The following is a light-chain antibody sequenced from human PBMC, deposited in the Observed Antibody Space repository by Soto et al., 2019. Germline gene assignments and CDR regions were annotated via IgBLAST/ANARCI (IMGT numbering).Light chain of an antibody. V-gene: IGKV4-1*01. CDR1: QTGLHSSSNKNF. CDR3: QQYYSTPWT. CDR2: WAS. Sequence: DIVMTQSPDSLAVSLSERATINCTSSQTGLHSSSNKNFLAWFQQKPGQPPKLLIFWASTRESGVPDRFSGSGSGTDFTLTISSLQAEDVAVYYCQQYYSTPWTFGQGTKVDIK. J-gene: IGKJ1*01.